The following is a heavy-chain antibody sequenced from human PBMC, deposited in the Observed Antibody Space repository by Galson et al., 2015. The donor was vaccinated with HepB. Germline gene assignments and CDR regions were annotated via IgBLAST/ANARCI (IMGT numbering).Heavy chain of an antibody. CDR3: AKDLKGRQLFPYVFDI. CDR1: GFPFSNYA. V-gene: IGHV3-30*04. D-gene: IGHD6-13*01. J-gene: IGHJ3*02. Sequence: SLRLSCAASGFPFSNYAMHWVRQTPGKGLEWMTVILHDAHNRYYADSVEGRFTISRDNSKNTLYLLMNSLRAEDTAVYYCAKDLKGRQLFPYVFDIWGQGTMVTVSS. CDR2: ILHDAHNR.